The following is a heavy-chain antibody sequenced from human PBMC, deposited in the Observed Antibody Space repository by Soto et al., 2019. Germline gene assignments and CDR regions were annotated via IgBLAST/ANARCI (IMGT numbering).Heavy chain of an antibody. CDR3: AKVFYYYDSSGYYYFDY. CDR1: GFTFSSYA. V-gene: IGHV3-23*01. J-gene: IGHJ4*02. CDR2: ISGSGSTI. D-gene: IGHD3-22*01. Sequence: GGSLRLSCAASGFTFSSYAVSWVRQAPGKGPEWISSISGSGSTIYYADSVKGRFTISRDNSKNTLYLQMSSLRAEDTAVYYCAKVFYYYDSSGYYYFDYWGRGTLVTVSS.